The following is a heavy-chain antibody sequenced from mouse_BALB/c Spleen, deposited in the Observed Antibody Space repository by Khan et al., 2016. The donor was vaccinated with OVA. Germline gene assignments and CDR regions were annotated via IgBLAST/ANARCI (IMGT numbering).Heavy chain of an antibody. CDR1: GFSLTTYG. Sequence: QVQLNESGPGLVAPSQSLSIPCTVSGFSLTTYGVHWVRQPPGKGLEWLVVIWSDGSTNYNSVLKSRLSISKDNSKSQVFLKMNSLQTDDTAMYYCARWFDGYSSLYAMDYWGQGTSVTVSS. D-gene: IGHD2-3*01. V-gene: IGHV2-6*02. J-gene: IGHJ4*01. CDR2: IWSDGST. CDR3: ARWFDGYSSLYAMDY.